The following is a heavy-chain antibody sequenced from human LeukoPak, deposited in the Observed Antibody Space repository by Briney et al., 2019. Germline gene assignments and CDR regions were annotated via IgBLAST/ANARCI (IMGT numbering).Heavy chain of an antibody. V-gene: IGHV3-30-3*01. D-gene: IGHD2-21*02. Sequence: GGSLRLSCAASGFTFSSYAMHWVRQAPGKGLEWVAVISYDGSNKYYADSVKGRFTISRDNSKNTLYPQMNSLRAEDTAVYYCARERAPIVVVTANAFDIWGQGTMATVSS. CDR2: ISYDGSNK. CDR1: GFTFSSYA. CDR3: ARERAPIVVVTANAFDI. J-gene: IGHJ3*02.